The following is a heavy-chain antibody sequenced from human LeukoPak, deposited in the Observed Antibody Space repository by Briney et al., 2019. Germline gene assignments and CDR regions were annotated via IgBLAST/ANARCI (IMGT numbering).Heavy chain of an antibody. D-gene: IGHD5-18*01. CDR1: GYTFTSYD. V-gene: IGHV1-8*01. CDR2: MNPNSGNT. CDR3: ARGGGYSYGYWFRGQNTEYYFDY. J-gene: IGHJ4*02. Sequence: GASVKVSCKASGYTFTSYDINWVRQATGQGLEWMGWMNPNSGNTGYAQKFQGRVTMTRNTSISTAYMELSSLRSEDTAVYYCARGGGYSYGYWFRGQNTEYYFDYWGQGTLVTVSS.